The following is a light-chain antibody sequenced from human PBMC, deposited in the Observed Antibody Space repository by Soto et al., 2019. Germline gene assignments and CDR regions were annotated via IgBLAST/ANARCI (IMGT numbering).Light chain of an antibody. CDR1: SSDIGGYNS. CDR2: DVS. V-gene: IGLV2-8*01. Sequence: QSALTQSPSASGSPGQSVTISCTGTSSDIGGYNSVSWYQQHPGKAPKVMIYDVSKRPSGVPDRFSGSKSGNTASLTVPALQAEDEADYYCSSYTDRNNLVFGTGTKV. J-gene: IGLJ1*01. CDR3: SSYTDRNNLV.